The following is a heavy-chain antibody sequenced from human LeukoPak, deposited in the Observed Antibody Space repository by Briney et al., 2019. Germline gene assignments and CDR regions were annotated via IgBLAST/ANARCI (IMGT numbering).Heavy chain of an antibody. D-gene: IGHD2-21*02. CDR3: ARDRPCGGDCFYFDN. CDR2: INPSGGTT. Sequence: ASVKVSCKASGYTFTTYYMHWVRQAPGQGLEWMGIINPSGGTTRNAQIFQGRVTMTRDTSTTTVYMELSSLRFEDTAVYYYARDRPCGGDCFYFDNWGQGTLVTVSS. J-gene: IGHJ4*02. V-gene: IGHV1-46*01. CDR1: GYTFTTYY.